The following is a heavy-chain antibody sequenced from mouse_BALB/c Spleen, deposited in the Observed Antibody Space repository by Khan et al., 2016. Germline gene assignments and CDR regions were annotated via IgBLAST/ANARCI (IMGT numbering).Heavy chain of an antibody. J-gene: IGHJ4*01. CDR2: IRHKANGYTT. D-gene: IGHD2-2*01. CDR3: ARDMEGYDDAMDY. CDR1: GFTFTDYY. Sequence: EVELVESGGGLVQPGGSLRLSCATSGFTFTDYYMSWVRQPPGKALEWFGFIRHKANGYTTEYSAYVKGRFTTSRDNSQTILYLQMNTLRAEDSATDYCARDMEGYDDAMDYWGQGTSVTVSS. V-gene: IGHV7-3*02.